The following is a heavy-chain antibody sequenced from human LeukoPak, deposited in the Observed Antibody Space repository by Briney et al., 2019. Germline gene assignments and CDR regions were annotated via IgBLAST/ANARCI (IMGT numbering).Heavy chain of an antibody. V-gene: IGHV3-48*04. CDR1: GFTFSSYS. CDR3: ARVPVAGTRETPYSYIDV. Sequence: PGGSLRLSCAASGFTFSSYSMTWVRQAPGKGLERVSYISSSSSTIYYADSVKGRFTISRDNAKNSLYLQMNSLRAEDTAVYYCARVPVAGTRETPYSYIDVWGKGTTVTVSS. CDR2: ISSSSSTI. J-gene: IGHJ6*03. D-gene: IGHD6-19*01.